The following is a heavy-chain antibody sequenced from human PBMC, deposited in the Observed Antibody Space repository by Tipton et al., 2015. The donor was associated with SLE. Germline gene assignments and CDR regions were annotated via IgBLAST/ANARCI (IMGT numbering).Heavy chain of an antibody. CDR3: ARVTGERSYFDY. D-gene: IGHD7-27*01. J-gene: IGHJ4*02. Sequence: TLSLTCTVSGGSISSGGYYRSWIRQHPGKGLEWIGYIYYSGSTYYNPSLKSRVTISVDTSKNQFPLKLSSVTAADTAVYYCARVTGERSYFDYWGQGTLVTVSS. CDR2: IYYSGST. CDR1: GGSISSGGYY. V-gene: IGHV4-31*03.